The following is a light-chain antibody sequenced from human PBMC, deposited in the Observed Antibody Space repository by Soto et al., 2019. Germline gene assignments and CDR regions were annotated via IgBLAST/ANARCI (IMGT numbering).Light chain of an antibody. Sequence: QSVLTQSPSASASLGASVKLTCTLSSGHSSYAIAWHQQQPEKGPRYLMKLNSDGSHSKGDGIPDRFSGSSSGAERYLTISSRQSEDEADYYCQTWGSGIPVVFGGGTKVTVL. CDR2: LNSDGSH. V-gene: IGLV4-69*01. J-gene: IGLJ2*01. CDR3: QTWGSGIPVV. CDR1: SGHSSYA.